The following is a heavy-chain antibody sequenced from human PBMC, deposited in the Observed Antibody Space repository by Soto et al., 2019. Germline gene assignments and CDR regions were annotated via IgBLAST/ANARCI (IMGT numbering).Heavy chain of an antibody. CDR1: GYTFTSYG. CDR3: PRKGPPVLD. CDR2: ISAYNGNT. V-gene: IGHV1-18*01. Sequence: QVQLVQSGAEVKKPGASVKVSCKASGYTFTSYGISWVRQAPGQGLEWMGWISAYNGNTKYAQKFQGRVTMPTDTSTSTAYMELGSLRSEDRAVYSCPRKGPPVLDWGQGTLVTVSS. J-gene: IGHJ4*02.